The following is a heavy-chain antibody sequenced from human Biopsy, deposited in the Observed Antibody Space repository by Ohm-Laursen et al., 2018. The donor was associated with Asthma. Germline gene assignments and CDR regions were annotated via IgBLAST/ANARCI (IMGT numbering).Heavy chain of an antibody. CDR3: ARRITIFGVIQKDHGMDA. J-gene: IGHJ6*02. CDR1: GGSMTPTSHY. V-gene: IGHV4-39*01. Sequence: GTLSLTCTVSGGSMTPTSHYWDWIRQAPGKGLEWIGYISYGGKTSYNPSLKNRVTISRDTSKNQFSLRLTSVTAADTAVYFCARRITIFGVIQKDHGMDAWGQGTTVIVSS. CDR2: ISYGGKT. D-gene: IGHD3-3*01.